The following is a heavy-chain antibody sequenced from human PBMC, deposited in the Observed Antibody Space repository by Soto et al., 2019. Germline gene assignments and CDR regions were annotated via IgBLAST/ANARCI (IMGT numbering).Heavy chain of an antibody. J-gene: IGHJ4*02. V-gene: IGHV1-8*01. CDR1: GYTFTSYD. Sequence: ASVKVSCKASGYTFTSYDINWVRQATGQGLEWMGWMNPNSGNTGYAQKFQGRVTMTRNTSISTAYMELSSLRSEDTAVYYCARGEGGYCSSTSCSYYFDDWGQGTLVTVSS. D-gene: IGHD2-2*01. CDR2: MNPNSGNT. CDR3: ARGEGGYCSSTSCSYYFDD.